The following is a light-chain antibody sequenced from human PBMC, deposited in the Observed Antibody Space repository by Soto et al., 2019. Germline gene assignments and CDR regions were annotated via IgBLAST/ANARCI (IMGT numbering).Light chain of an antibody. Sequence: IQMTQSPSSLSAKVGDRVTITCRASQSISSYLNWYQQKPGKAPKLLIYAASSLQSGVPSRFSGGGSGTDFTLTISSLQSEDFAVYSCQLYNNWPWTFGQRTKVDI. CDR3: QLYNNWPWT. J-gene: IGKJ1*01. CDR1: QSISSY. CDR2: AAS. V-gene: IGKV1-39*02.